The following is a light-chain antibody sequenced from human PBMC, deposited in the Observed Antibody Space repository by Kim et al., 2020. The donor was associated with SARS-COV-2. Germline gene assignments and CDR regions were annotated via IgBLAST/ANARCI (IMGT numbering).Light chain of an antibody. V-gene: IGLV1-47*02. CDR3: ATWDDSLSGRV. CDR1: SSNIGRNY. J-gene: IGLJ2*01. Sequence: GQRVTIASSGGSSNIGRNYVMWYQQLPGTAPKLLIFTNNQRPSGVPDRFSGSKSGTSASLAISGLRSEDEADYYCATWDDSLSGRVFGGGTQLTVL. CDR2: TNN.